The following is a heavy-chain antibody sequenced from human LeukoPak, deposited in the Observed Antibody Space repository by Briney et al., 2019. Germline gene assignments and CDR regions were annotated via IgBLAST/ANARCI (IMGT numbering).Heavy chain of an antibody. Sequence: SETLSLTCTVSGPSITSYYWSWLRQPPGKGLEWISYMYYTVTTTSNPSLKSRLTISIYTSKHHFSLKLSSVTAADTAVYYCARDMYRGDLNWFDPWGQGTLVTVSS. D-gene: IGHD1-26*01. CDR3: ARDMYRGDLNWFDP. J-gene: IGHJ5*02. CDR1: GPSITSYY. V-gene: IGHV4-59*01. CDR2: MYYTVTT.